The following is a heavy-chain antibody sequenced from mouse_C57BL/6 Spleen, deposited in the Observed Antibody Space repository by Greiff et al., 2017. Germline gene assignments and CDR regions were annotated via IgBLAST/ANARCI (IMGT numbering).Heavy chain of an antibody. CDR2: IYPGDGDT. J-gene: IGHJ3*01. D-gene: IGHD1-1*01. CDR3: ARSHYGSSWGFAY. Sequence: QVQLQQSGAELVKPGASVKISCKASGYAFSSYWMNWVKQRPGKGLEWIGQIYPGDGDTNYNGKFKGKATLTADKSSSTAYMQLSSLTSEDSAVYFVARSHYGSSWGFAYWGQGTLVTVSA. CDR1: GYAFSSYW. V-gene: IGHV1-80*01.